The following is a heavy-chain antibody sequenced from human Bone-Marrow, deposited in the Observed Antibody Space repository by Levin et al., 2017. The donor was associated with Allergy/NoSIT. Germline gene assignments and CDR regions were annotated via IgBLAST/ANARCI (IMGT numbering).Heavy chain of an antibody. CDR1: GFTFSTLG. Sequence: GGSLRLSCAASGFTFSTLGMNWVRQAPGKGLEWVSYISSSSNTIYYADSVKGRFTISRDNAKNSLFLQMNSLRAEDTAVYYCARIVKDDILTGSYKFPPRTPRYDYWGQGTLVTVSS. V-gene: IGHV3-48*01. CDR3: ARIVKDDILTGSYKFPPRTPRYDY. J-gene: IGHJ4*02. CDR2: ISSSSNTI. D-gene: IGHD3-9*01.